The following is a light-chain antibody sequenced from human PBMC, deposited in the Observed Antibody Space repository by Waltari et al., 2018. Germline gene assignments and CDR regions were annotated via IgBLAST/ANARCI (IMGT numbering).Light chain of an antibody. Sequence: EIALTQSPGTLSLSPGERATLSCRASQSVSSIYLAWYQQKPGQAPSLLIYGAPSRATGIPDRFSGSGSGTDFTLTINRLEPEDSAVYYCQKYGSSPPLTFGGGTKVEIK. J-gene: IGKJ4*01. V-gene: IGKV3-20*01. CDR1: QSVSSIY. CDR2: GAP. CDR3: QKYGSSPPLT.